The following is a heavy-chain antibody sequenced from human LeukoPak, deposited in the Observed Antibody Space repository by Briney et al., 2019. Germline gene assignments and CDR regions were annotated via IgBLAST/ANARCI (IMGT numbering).Heavy chain of an antibody. D-gene: IGHD3-16*01. CDR2: IYTDGST. Sequence: GGFLRLSCVASGFTVSSHYMSWVRQAPGKGLEWVSAIYTDGSTYYAGSVKGRFTISRDNSENTLYLQMNSLRVEDTAVYYCARDRPAGGVGDFDHWGQGTLVTVSS. J-gene: IGHJ4*02. CDR1: GFTVSSHY. V-gene: IGHV3-66*01. CDR3: ARDRPAGGVGDFDH.